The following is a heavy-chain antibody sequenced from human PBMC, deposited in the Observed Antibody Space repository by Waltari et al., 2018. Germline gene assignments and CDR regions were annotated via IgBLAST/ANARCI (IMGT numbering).Heavy chain of an antibody. Sequence: QVQLQESGPGLVKPSGTLSLTCAVSGGSISSSNWWSWVRQPPGKGLEWIGSIYYSGSTYYNPSLKRRVTISVDTAKNQFSLKLSSVTAADTAVYYCARGLGSSSSYYYYYYMDVWGKGTTVTISS. CDR3: ARGLGSSSSYYYYYYMDV. CDR2: IYYSGST. CDR1: GGSISSSNW. J-gene: IGHJ6*03. V-gene: IGHV4-4*02. D-gene: IGHD6-6*01.